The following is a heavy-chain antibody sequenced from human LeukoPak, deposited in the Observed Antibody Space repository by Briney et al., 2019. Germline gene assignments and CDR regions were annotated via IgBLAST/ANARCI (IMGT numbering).Heavy chain of an antibody. CDR3: ARGPGYYYDSSGAPTGLDY. CDR1: GYTFTSYG. CDR2: ISAYNGNT. V-gene: IGHV1-18*01. Sequence: ASVKVSCKASGYTFTSYGISWVRQAPGQGLEWMGWISAYNGNTNYAQKLQGRVTMTTDTSTSTAYMELRSLRSDDTAVYYCARGPGYYYDSSGAPTGLDYWGQGTLVTVSS. D-gene: IGHD3-22*01. J-gene: IGHJ4*02.